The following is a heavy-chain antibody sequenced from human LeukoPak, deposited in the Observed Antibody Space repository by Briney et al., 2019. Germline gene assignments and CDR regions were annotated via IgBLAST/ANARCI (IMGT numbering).Heavy chain of an antibody. D-gene: IGHD2-2*01. Sequence: GGSLRLSCTASGFTFSSFAMSWVRQAPGKGLERVSAISTSGGSTYYADSVRGRFTISRDNSKNTLYLQMSSLRAEDTAVYYCAKDIYIVVVPAARSAFDIWGQGTMVTVSS. J-gene: IGHJ3*02. V-gene: IGHV3-23*01. CDR3: AKDIYIVVVPAARSAFDI. CDR2: ISTSGGST. CDR1: GFTFSSFA.